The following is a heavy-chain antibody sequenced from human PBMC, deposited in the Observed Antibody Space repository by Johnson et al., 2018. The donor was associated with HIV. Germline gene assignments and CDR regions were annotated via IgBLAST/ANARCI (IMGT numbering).Heavy chain of an antibody. CDR1: GFTFGDYA. CDR2: IRSKAYGGTT. Sequence: VQLVESGGGLVKPGGSLRLSCVASGFTFGDYAMSWVRQAPGKGLEWVGFIRSKAYGGTTDYAASVKGRFTIARADSKSIAYLQMKSLRAEATAVYYCARDDLGNPFSSYEAFEIWGQGTMVSVSS. J-gene: IGHJ3*02. D-gene: IGHD6-13*01. CDR3: ARDDLGNPFSSYEAFEI. V-gene: IGHV3-49*04.